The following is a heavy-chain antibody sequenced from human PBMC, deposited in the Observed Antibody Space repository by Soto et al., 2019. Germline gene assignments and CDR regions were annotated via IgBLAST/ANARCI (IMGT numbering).Heavy chain of an antibody. CDR1: GFSVSRNY. CDR2: VYSGGAT. V-gene: IGHV3-53*02. CDR3: ARVPGRL. J-gene: IGHJ4*02. Sequence: QLVETGGGGIQPGTSLTRSCAASGFSVSRNYMTWVRQAPGKGLEWVSFVYSGGATFYADSVKGRFILSRDDSQNTMYLQMNNLRAEDTAVYYCARVPGRLWGRGTLVTVAS. D-gene: IGHD3-10*01.